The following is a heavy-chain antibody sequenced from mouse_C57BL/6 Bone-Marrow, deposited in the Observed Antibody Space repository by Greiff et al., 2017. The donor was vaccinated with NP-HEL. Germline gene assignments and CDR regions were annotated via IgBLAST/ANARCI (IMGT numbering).Heavy chain of an antibody. J-gene: IGHJ3*01. CDR1: GFNIKDDY. CDR3: TPITTVVAPLAY. CDR2: IDPENGDT. V-gene: IGHV14-4*01. D-gene: IGHD1-1*01. Sequence: EVQLQQSGAELVRPGASVKLSCTASGFNIKDDYMHWVKQRPEQGLEWIGWIDPENGDTEYASKFQGKATITADTSSNTAYLQLSSLTSEDTAVYYCTPITTVVAPLAYWGQGTLVTVSA.